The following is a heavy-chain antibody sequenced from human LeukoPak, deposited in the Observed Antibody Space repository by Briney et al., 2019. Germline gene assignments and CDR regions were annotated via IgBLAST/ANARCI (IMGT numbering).Heavy chain of an antibody. CDR3: ARDTPPRDTYYYDGSGYYLGAFDI. Sequence: SETLSLTCTVSGGSISSYYWSWIRQPPGKGLEWIGYIYYSGSTNYNPSLKSRVTISVDTSKNQFSLKLSSVTAADTAVYYCARDTPPRDTYYYDGSGYYLGAFDIWGQGTMVTVSS. V-gene: IGHV4-59*01. CDR2: IYYSGST. CDR1: GGSISSYY. J-gene: IGHJ3*02. D-gene: IGHD3-22*01.